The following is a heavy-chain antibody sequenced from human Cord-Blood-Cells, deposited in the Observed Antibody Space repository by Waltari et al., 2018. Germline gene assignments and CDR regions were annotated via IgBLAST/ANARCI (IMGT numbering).Heavy chain of an antibody. J-gene: IGHJ4*02. CDR1: GGSISRVGYY. CDR3: ARDASGYCSSTSCYTGGSYFDY. CDR2: IYYSGST. Sequence: QVQLQESGPGLVKPSQTLSLTCTVSGGSISRVGYYWSWIRQHPGKGLSWIGYIYYSGSTYYNPSLKSRVTISVDTSKNQFSLKLSSVTAADTAVYYCARDASGYCSSTSCYTGGSYFDYWGQGTLVTVSS. D-gene: IGHD2-2*02. V-gene: IGHV4-31*03.